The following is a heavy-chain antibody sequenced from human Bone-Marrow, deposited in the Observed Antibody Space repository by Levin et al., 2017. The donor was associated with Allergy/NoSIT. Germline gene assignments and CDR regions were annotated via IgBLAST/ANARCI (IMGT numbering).Heavy chain of an antibody. CDR1: GFTFSSYW. V-gene: IGHV3-7*01. D-gene: IGHD2/OR15-2a*01. CDR2: IKQDGSEK. J-gene: IGHJ6*02. Sequence: GESLKISCAASGFTFSSYWMSWVRQAPGKGLEWVANIKQDGSEKYYVDSVKGRFTISRDNAKNSLYLQMNSLRAEDTAVYYCARVILGMDVWGQGTTVTVSS. CDR3: ARVILGMDV.